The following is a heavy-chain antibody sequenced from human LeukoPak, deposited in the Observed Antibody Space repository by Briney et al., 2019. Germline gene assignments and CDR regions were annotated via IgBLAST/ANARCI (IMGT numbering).Heavy chain of an antibody. CDR1: GFTFSSYS. CDR3: ARAREFYCSGGSCYSDRNWFDP. V-gene: IGHV3-48*04. CDR2: ISSSSSTI. Sequence: GGSLRLSCAASGFTFSSYSMNWVRQAPGKGLEWVSYISSSSSTIYYADSVKGRFTISRDNAKNTLYLQMNSLRAEDTAVYYCARAREFYCSGGSCYSDRNWFDPWGQGTLVTVSS. J-gene: IGHJ5*02. D-gene: IGHD2-15*01.